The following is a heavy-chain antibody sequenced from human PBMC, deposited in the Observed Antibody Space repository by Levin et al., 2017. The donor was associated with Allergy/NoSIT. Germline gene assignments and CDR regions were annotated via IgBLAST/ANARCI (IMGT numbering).Heavy chain of an antibody. CDR2: ISYDGIKK. J-gene: IGHJ4*02. CDR3: AKVQSGGSLGAIDH. V-gene: IGHV3-30*18. Sequence: QPGGSLRLSCAASRFNFYNYGMRWVRQAPGKGLEWVAGISYDGIKKYYADSAKGRFTISRDNSKNTVDLEMHSLRVEDTAMYYCAKVQSGGSLGAIDHWGLGTLVTVSS. D-gene: IGHD2-15*01. CDR1: RFNFYNYG.